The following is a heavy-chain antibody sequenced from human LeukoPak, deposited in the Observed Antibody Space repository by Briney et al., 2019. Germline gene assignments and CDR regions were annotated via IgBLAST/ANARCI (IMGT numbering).Heavy chain of an antibody. CDR2: ISGSGGST. CDR1: GFTFTNYA. V-gene: IGHV3-23*01. J-gene: IGHJ4*02. D-gene: IGHD6-13*01. CDR3: AKHSWGSSSWSDY. Sequence: GGSLRLSCAASGFTFTNYAMSWVRQAPGKGLEWVSAISGSGGSTYYADSVKGRFTISRDNSKNTLYLQMNSLRAEDTAVYYCAKHSWGSSSWSDYWGQGTLVTVSS.